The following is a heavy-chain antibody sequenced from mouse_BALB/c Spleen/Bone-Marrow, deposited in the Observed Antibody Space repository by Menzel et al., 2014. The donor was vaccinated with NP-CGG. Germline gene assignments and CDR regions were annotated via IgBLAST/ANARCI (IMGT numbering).Heavy chain of an antibody. J-gene: IGHJ3*01. D-gene: IGHD2-3*01. CDR2: INPDSSTI. Sequence: DVKLQESGGGLVQPGGSLKLSCAASGFDFSGFWMGWVRQAPGKGLEWIGEINPDSSTINYTPSLKDRFIISRDNAKNTLYLQMSKVRSEDTALYYCARLGSYGGFAYWGQGTLVTVSA. CDR3: ARLGSYGGFAY. CDR1: GFDFSGFW. V-gene: IGHV4-1*02.